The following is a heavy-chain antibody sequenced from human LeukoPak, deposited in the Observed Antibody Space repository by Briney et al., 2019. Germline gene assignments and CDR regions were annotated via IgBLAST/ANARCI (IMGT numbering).Heavy chain of an antibody. Sequence: ASVKVSCKASGYTFTSYDINWVRQATGQGLEWMGWMNPNSGNTGYAQKFQGRVTMTRNTSISTAYMELSSLRSEDTAVYYCARYCSSTSCYSDRPPQNYYYGMDVWGQGTTVTVSS. J-gene: IGHJ6*02. CDR2: MNPNSGNT. D-gene: IGHD2-2*01. V-gene: IGHV1-8*01. CDR1: GYTFTSYD. CDR3: ARYCSSTSCYSDRPPQNYYYGMDV.